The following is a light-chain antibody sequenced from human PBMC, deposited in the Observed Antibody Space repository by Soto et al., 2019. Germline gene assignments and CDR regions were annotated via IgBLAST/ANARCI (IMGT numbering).Light chain of an antibody. J-gene: IGLJ2*01. CDR3: CSYAGRYTLA. CDR1: SSDVGTYNY. V-gene: IGLV2-11*01. CDR2: DVS. Sequence: QSALTQPRSVSGSPGQSVSISCSGTSSDVGTYNYVSWYQQHPGKAPKLMIYDVSKRPSGVPDRFSGSKSGNTASLTISGLQAEYEADYYCCSYAGRYTLAFGGGTKLTVL.